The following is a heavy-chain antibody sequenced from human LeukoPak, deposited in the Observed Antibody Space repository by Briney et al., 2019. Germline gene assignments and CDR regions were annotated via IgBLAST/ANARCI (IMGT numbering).Heavy chain of an antibody. CDR3: ARGGGYCSSTSCYVSPNYYYYYMDV. CDR2: IYYSGST. V-gene: IGHV4-39*07. J-gene: IGHJ6*03. D-gene: IGHD2-2*01. CDR1: GGSISSSSYY. Sequence: PSETLSLTCTVSGGSISSSSYYWGWIRQPPGKGLEWIGSIYYSGSTYYNPSLKSRVTISVDTSKNQFSLKLSSVTAADTAVYYCARGGGYCSSTSCYVSPNYYYYYMDVWGKGTTVTVSS.